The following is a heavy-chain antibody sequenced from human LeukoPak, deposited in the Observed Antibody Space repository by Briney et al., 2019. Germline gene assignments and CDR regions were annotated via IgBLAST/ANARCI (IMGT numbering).Heavy chain of an antibody. CDR1: GGSISNYH. J-gene: IGHJ4*02. D-gene: IGHD6-19*01. V-gene: IGHV4-4*07. CDR3: ARRDISSGWSFDY. Sequence: SETLSLTCTVSGGSISNYHWSWIRQPAGKGLERIGQIHTSGSTNYNPPLKSRVTMSIDTPENQLSLTKRSVTAADTAVYYCARRDISSGWSFDYWGQGTLVTVSS. CDR2: IHTSGST.